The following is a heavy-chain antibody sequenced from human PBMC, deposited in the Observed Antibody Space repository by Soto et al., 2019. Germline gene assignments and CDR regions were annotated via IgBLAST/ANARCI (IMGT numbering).Heavy chain of an antibody. Sequence: EVQLLESGGGLVQPGGSLRLSCAASGFTFSSYAMSWVRQAPGKGLEWVSAISGSGGSTYYADSVKGRFTISRDNSKNTLYLQMNSLSAEDTAVYYCAKDRHGSGTISYYYDYYMDVLGKGTTVTVSS. D-gene: IGHD3-10*01. CDR2: ISGSGGST. V-gene: IGHV3-23*01. J-gene: IGHJ6*03. CDR3: AKDRHGSGTISYYYDYYMDV. CDR1: GFTFSSYA.